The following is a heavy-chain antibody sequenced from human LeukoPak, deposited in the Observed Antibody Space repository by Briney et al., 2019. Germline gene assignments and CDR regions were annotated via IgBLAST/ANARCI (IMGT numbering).Heavy chain of an antibody. CDR3: ATWEVRTYSSSWYVDY. Sequence: ASVKVSCKASGYTFTSYYMHWVRQAPGQGLEWMGIINPSGGSTSYAQKFQGRVTMTEDTSTDTAYMELSSLRSEDTAVYYCATWEVRTYSSSWYVDYWGQGTLVTVSS. D-gene: IGHD6-13*01. V-gene: IGHV1-46*01. CDR2: INPSGGST. J-gene: IGHJ4*02. CDR1: GYTFTSYY.